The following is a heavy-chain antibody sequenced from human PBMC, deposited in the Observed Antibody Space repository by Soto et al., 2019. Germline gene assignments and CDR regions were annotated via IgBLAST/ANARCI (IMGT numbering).Heavy chain of an antibody. CDR1: GFTFSSYA. D-gene: IGHD3-10*01. CDR3: ARPLAPSNYYGSGSYYSPFDY. Sequence: PWGSLRLSCAASGFTFSSYAMHWVRQAPGKGLEWVAVISYDGSNKYYADSVKGRFTISRDNSKNTLYLQMNSLRAEDTAVYYCARPLAPSNYYGSGSYYSPFDYWGQGTLVTVSS. J-gene: IGHJ4*02. CDR2: ISYDGSNK. V-gene: IGHV3-30-3*01.